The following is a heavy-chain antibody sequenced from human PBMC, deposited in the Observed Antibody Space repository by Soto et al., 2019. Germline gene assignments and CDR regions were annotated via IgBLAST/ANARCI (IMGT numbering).Heavy chain of an antibody. CDR2: IIPMFGTA. Sequence: ASVKASCKAAGGTFSSYGISWVRQAPGQGLEWMGGIIPMFGTATHTQNFQGRLTITADESTSTAYMELSSLRSEDTAVYFCARSVGVTTLSYLDYWGQGTLVTV. V-gene: IGHV1-69*13. J-gene: IGHJ4*02. D-gene: IGHD1-26*01. CDR1: GGTFSSYG. CDR3: ARSVGVTTLSYLDY.